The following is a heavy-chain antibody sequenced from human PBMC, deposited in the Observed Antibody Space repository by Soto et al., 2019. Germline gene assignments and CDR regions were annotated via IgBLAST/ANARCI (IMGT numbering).Heavy chain of an antibody. V-gene: IGHV3-74*01. Sequence: EVQLVESGGGLVQPGESLRLSCAASGFTFSSYWRHWVRQAPGKGLVWVSRINSDGSRTNYADSVKGRFTVSRDNDKNTQYLQINSMRAEDTAVYYCARVLTGSWNGFDPWGQGTLVTVSS. CDR3: ARVLTGSWNGFDP. D-gene: IGHD6-13*01. J-gene: IGHJ5*02. CDR2: INSDGSRT. CDR1: GFTFSSYW.